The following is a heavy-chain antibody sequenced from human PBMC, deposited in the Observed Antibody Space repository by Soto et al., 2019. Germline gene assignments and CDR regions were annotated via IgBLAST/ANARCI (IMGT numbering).Heavy chain of an antibody. D-gene: IGHD3-10*01. CDR2: INAGNGNT. Sequence: QVQLVQSGAEVKKPGASVKVSCKASGYTFTSYAMHWVRQAPGQRLEWMGWINAGNGNTKYSQKFQGRVTITRDTSASTAYMELSSLRSEDTAVYYCASVGTMVRGPSRPDAFDIWGQGTMVTVSS. CDR3: ASVGTMVRGPSRPDAFDI. V-gene: IGHV1-3*01. J-gene: IGHJ3*02. CDR1: GYTFTSYA.